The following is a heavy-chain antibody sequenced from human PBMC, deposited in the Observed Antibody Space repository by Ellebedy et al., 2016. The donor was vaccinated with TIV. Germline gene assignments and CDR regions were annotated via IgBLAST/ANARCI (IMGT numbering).Heavy chain of an antibody. CDR1: GFTFSDYY. D-gene: IGHD3-9*01. J-gene: IGHJ3*02. CDR3: ARRSQHFDWLMGAALDI. CDR2: IKEDGSER. V-gene: IGHV3-7*01. Sequence: GESLKISCVVSGFTFSDYYMSWVRQAPGKGLEWVANIKEDGSERNHVDSVKGRFTISRDNAKNSLYLQMSSLRVEDTAVHYCARRSQHFDWLMGAALDIWGQGAMVTVSS.